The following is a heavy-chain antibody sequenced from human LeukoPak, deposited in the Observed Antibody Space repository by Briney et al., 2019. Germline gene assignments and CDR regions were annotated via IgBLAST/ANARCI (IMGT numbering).Heavy chain of an antibody. D-gene: IGHD4-23*01. V-gene: IGHV4-59*08. CDR1: GGSISSYY. CDR2: IYYSGST. CDR3: ARHDYGGNSFVY. J-gene: IGHJ4*02. Sequence: SETLSLTCTVSGGSISSYYWSWIRQPPGKGLDWIGYIYYSGSTNYNPSLKSRATISVDTSKNQFSLKLSSVTAADTAVYYCARHDYGGNSFVYWGQGTLVTVSS.